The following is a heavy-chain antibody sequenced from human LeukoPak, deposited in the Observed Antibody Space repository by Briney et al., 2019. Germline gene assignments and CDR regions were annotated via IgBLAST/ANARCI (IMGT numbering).Heavy chain of an antibody. V-gene: IGHV4-59*01. Sequence: PSETLSLTCTVSGGSISSYYWSWIRQPPGKGLEWIGYIYYSGSTNYNPSLKSRVTISVDTSKNQFSLKLSSVTAADTAVYYCARGGGPSGSVVVVAALTYWGQGTLVTVSS. CDR2: IYYSGST. CDR1: GGSISSYY. J-gene: IGHJ4*02. D-gene: IGHD2-15*01. CDR3: ARGGGPSGSVVVVAALTY.